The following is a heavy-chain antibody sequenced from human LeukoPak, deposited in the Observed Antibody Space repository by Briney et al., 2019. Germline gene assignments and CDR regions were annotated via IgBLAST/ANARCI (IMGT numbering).Heavy chain of an antibody. V-gene: IGHV3-66*01. D-gene: IGHD1-7*01. J-gene: IGHJ6*02. CDR3: ARNRITGTREYYGMDV. Sequence: GGSLRLSCAASGFTVSSNYMSWVRQAPGKGLEWVSVIYSGGSTYYADSVKGRFTISRDNSKNTLYLQMNSLRAEDTAVYYCARNRITGTREYYGMDVWGQGTTVTVSS. CDR1: GFTVSSNY. CDR2: IYSGGST.